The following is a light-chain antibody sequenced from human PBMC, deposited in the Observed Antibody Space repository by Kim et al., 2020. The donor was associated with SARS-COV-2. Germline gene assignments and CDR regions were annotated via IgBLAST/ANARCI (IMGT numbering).Light chain of an antibody. CDR2: RNN. J-gene: IGLJ2*01. CDR3: AAWDDSLSGVV. CDR1: SSNIGRNY. Sequence: QSVLTQPPSVSGTPGQRVTISCSGSSSNIGRNYVYWYQQLPGTAPKLLIYRNNQRPSGVPDRFSGSKSGTSVSLAISGLRSEAEADYYCAAWDDSLSGVVFGGGTQLTVL. V-gene: IGLV1-47*01.